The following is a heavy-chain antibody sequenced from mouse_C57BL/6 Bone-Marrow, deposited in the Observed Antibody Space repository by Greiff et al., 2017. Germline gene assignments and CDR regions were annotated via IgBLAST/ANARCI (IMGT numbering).Heavy chain of an antibody. V-gene: IGHV1-7*01. Sequence: QVQLQQSGAELAKPGASVKLSCKASGYTFTSSWMHWVKQRPGQGLEWIGYINPSSGYTKYNQKFKDKATLTADKSSSTAYMQVSRLTYEDSAVYYGARTRVRLRRGAMDYWGQGTSVTVSS. CDR2: INPSSGYT. J-gene: IGHJ4*01. D-gene: IGHD2-14*01. CDR3: ARTRVRLRRGAMDY. CDR1: GYTFTSSW.